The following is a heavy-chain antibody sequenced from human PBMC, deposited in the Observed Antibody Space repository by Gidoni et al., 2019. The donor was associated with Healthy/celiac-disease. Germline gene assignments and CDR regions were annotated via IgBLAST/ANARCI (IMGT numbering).Heavy chain of an antibody. D-gene: IGHD3-22*01. CDR3: ARVYDSSGYYFDY. Sequence: QVQLQESGPGLVKPSQTLSRTCTVSGGSISSGGYYWSWIRQHPGKGLEWIGDIYYSGSTYYNPSLKSLVTISVDTSNNQFSLKLSSGTAADTAVYYCARVYDSSGYYFDYWGQGTLVTVSS. J-gene: IGHJ4*02. CDR1: GGSISSGGYY. CDR2: IYYSGST. V-gene: IGHV4-31*01.